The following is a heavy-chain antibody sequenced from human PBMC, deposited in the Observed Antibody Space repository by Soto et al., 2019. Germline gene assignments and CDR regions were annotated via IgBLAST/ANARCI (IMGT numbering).Heavy chain of an antibody. CDR3: AISTLDYDILTGYPDYYYYMDV. J-gene: IGHJ6*03. V-gene: IGHV4-34*01. CDR1: GGSFSGYY. Sequence: PSETLSLTCAVYGGSFSGYYWSWIRQPPGKGLEWIGEINHSGSTNYNPSLKSRVTISVDTSKNQFSLKLSSVTAADTAVYYCAISTLDYDILTGYPDYYYYMDVWGKGTTVTVSS. CDR2: INHSGST. D-gene: IGHD3-9*01.